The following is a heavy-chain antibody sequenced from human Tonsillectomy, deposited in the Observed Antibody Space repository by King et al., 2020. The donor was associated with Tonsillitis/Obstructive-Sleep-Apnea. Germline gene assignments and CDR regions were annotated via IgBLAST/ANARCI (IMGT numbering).Heavy chain of an antibody. V-gene: IGHV3-23*04. J-gene: IGHJ4*02. D-gene: IGHD3-22*01. CDR3: AKDKGTYYYSCFDS. CDR2: ISGSGVST. CDR1: GFNFSSYA. Sequence: VKLVESGGGLEQPGGSLRLSCAASGFNFSSYAMSWVRQAPGKGLEWVSTISGSGVSTYYADSLRGRFTISRDNSKNTLYLQMNSLRAEDTAVYYCAKDKGTYYYSCFDSWGQGTLVTVSS.